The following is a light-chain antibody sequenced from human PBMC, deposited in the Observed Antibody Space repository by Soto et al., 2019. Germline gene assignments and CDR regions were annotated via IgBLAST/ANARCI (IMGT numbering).Light chain of an antibody. V-gene: IGKV1-5*03. J-gene: IGKJ1*01. CDR3: QQYNPYSPWT. Sequence: DIQMTQSPSSLSVSVGDRVTISCRASQSITGWLAWFQQKPGKAPKLLISKASKLESGVPSRFSGSGSGTDFTLTISGLQPDDFATYYCQQYNPYSPWTFGQGTKVDIK. CDR1: QSITGW. CDR2: KAS.